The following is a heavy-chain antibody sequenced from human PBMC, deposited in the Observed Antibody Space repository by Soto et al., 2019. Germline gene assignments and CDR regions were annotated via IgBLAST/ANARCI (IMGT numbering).Heavy chain of an antibody. CDR1: GFTFSTYG. V-gene: IGHV3-21*01. CDR2: ISDSGHYI. CDR3: ARSGLALPYSASHWFDP. D-gene: IGHD3-22*01. Sequence: EVQVVESGGGLVKPGGSLRLSCAASGFTFSTYGMNWVRQAPGKGLEWLSSISDSGHYIYYADSVKGRFTISRDNAKNSLFLQMNSLRGEDTAVYYCARSGLALPYSASHWFDPWGHGTLVNVSS. J-gene: IGHJ5*02.